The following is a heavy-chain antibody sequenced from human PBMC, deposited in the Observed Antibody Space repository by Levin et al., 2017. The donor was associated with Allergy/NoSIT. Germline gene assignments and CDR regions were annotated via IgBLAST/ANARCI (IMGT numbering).Heavy chain of an antibody. J-gene: IGHJ6*03. CDR3: TSGDYGDYDYYYYMDV. V-gene: IGHV3-73*01. D-gene: IGHD4-17*01. Sequence: GESLKISCAASGFTFSGSAMHWVRQASGKGMEWVGRIRSKANSYATAYAASVKGRFTISRDDSKNTAYLQMNSLKTEDTAVYYCTSGDYGDYDYYYYMDVWGKGTTVTVSS. CDR2: IRSKANSYAT. CDR1: GFTFSGSA.